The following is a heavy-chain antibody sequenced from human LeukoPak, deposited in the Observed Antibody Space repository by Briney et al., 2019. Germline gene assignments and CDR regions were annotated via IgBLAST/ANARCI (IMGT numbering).Heavy chain of an antibody. Sequence: ATVKVSCKASGYTFTGYYMHWVRQAPGQGLEWMGWINPNSGGTNYAQKFQGRVTMTRDTSISTAYMELSRLRSDDTAVYCCASSRTNGYSGYDLLDYWGQGTLVTVSS. D-gene: IGHD5-12*01. CDR3: ASSRTNGYSGYDLLDY. CDR2: INPNSGGT. V-gene: IGHV1-2*02. CDR1: GYTFTGYY. J-gene: IGHJ4*02.